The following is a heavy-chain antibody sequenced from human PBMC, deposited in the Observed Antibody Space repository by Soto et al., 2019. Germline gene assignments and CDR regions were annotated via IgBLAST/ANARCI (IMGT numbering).Heavy chain of an antibody. D-gene: IGHD2-15*01. J-gene: IGHJ4*02. CDR3: ARALIYCSGGSCYSDFDY. V-gene: IGHV2-26*01. CDR1: GFSLSNARMG. CDR2: IFSNDEK. Sequence: SGPTLVNPTETLTLTCTVSGFSLSNARMGVSWIRQPPGKALEWLAHIFSNDEKSYSTSLKSRLTISKDTSKSQVVLTMTNMDPVDTAIYYCARALIYCSGGSCYSDFDYWGQGTLVTVSS.